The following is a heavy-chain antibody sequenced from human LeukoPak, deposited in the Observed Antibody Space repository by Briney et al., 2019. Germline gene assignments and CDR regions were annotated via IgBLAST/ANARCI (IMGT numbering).Heavy chain of an antibody. Sequence: GGSLRLSCAASGFTFSSYGMHWVRQAPGKGLEWVAVISYDGSNKYYADSVKGRFTISRDNSKNTLYLQMNSLRAEDTAVYYCAKAYSSSWYEVFDYWGQGTLVTVSS. V-gene: IGHV3-30*18. CDR3: AKAYSSSWYEVFDY. D-gene: IGHD6-13*01. J-gene: IGHJ4*02. CDR1: GFTFSSYG. CDR2: ISYDGSNK.